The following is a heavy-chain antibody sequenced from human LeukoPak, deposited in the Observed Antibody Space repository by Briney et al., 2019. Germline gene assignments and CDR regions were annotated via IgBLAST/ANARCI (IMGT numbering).Heavy chain of an antibody. D-gene: IGHD1-26*01. CDR1: GFTVSTYA. CDR3: AKDYRGSFTD. J-gene: IGHJ4*02. V-gene: IGHV3-23*01. CDR2: IDIGGGTT. Sequence: GGSLRLSRAASGFTVSTYAMSWVRQAPGMGLQLVSAIDIGGGTTYSADSVKGRFTISRDNSKNTLYLQMDSLRAEDTAVYFCAKDYRGSFTDWGQGTLVTVSS.